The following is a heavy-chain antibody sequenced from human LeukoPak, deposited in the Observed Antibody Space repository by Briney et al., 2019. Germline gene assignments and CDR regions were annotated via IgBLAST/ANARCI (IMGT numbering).Heavy chain of an antibody. CDR2: ISAYNGNT. J-gene: IGHJ3*02. V-gene: IGHV1-18*01. D-gene: IGHD6-19*01. CDR3: ARDRSRIAVAIGAFDI. Sequence: GASVKVSCKASGYTFTSYGISWVRQAPGQGLEWMGWISAYNGNTNYAQKLQGRVTMTTDTSTSTAYMELRSLRSDDTAVYYCARDRSRIAVAIGAFDIWGQGTMVTVSS. CDR1: GYTFTSYG.